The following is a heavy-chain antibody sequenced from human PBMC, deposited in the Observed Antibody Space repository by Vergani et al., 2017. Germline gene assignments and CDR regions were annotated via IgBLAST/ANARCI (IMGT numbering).Heavy chain of an antibody. Sequence: QITLKESGPTLVKPTQTLTLTCTFSGFSLSTSGVGVGWIRQPPGKALEWLALIYWNDDKRYSPSLKSRLTITKDTSKNQVVLTMTNMDPVDTATYYCAHSAWFGEPNWFDPWGQGTLVTVAS. J-gene: IGHJ5*02. CDR3: AHSAWFGEPNWFDP. V-gene: IGHV2-5*01. D-gene: IGHD3-10*01. CDR1: GFSLSTSGVG. CDR2: IYWNDDK.